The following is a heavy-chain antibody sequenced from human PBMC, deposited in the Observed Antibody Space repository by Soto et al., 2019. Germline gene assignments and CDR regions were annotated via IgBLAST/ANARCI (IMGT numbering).Heavy chain of an antibody. D-gene: IGHD2-21*02. CDR2: IIPIFGTA. CDR1: GGTFSSYA. V-gene: IGHV1-69*13. CDR3: ASLAYCGGDCHTYFDY. Sequence: GASVKVSCKASGGTFSSYAISWVRQAPGQGLEWMGGIIPIFGTANYAQKFQGRVTITADESTSTAYMELSSLRSEDTAVYYCASLAYCGGDCHTYFDYWGQGTLVTVS. J-gene: IGHJ4*02.